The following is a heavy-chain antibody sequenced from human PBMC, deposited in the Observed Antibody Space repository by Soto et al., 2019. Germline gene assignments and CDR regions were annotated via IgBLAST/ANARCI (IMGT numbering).Heavy chain of an antibody. CDR2: LDPSDSYT. Sequence: GESLKISCKGSRYSFTSSWIRWVRQLPGKRLAWVGRLDPSDSYTNYSPSFQGHVTISADKSISTAYLQWCSLKASDTAMYYCEISYYYYGMDVWGQGTTGTVSS. J-gene: IGHJ6*02. V-gene: IGHV5-10-1*01. CDR3: EISYYYYGMDV. CDR1: RYSFTSSW.